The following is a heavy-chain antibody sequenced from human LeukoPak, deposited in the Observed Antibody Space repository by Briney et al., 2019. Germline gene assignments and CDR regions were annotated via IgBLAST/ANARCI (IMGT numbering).Heavy chain of an antibody. V-gene: IGHV1-69*13. Sequence: GASVKVSCKASGGTFSSYAISWVRQAPGQGLEWMGGIIPIFGTANYAQKFQGRVTITADESTSTAYMELSSLRSEDTAVYYCARVRGIAAAGTPSDYYYGMDVWGQGTTVTVSS. J-gene: IGHJ6*02. CDR3: ARVRGIAAAGTPSDYYYGMDV. CDR2: IIPIFGTA. D-gene: IGHD6-13*01. CDR1: GGTFSSYA.